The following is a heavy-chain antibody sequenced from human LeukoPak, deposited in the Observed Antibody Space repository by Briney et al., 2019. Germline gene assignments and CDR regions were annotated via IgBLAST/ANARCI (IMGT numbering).Heavy chain of an antibody. D-gene: IGHD3/OR15-3a*01. J-gene: IGHJ6*02. CDR2: MNPNIGNT. CDR1: GYTPTSYD. Sequence: ASVKVSCKASGYTPTSYDINWVRPATEPGLEWMGCMNPNIGNTSYAQKLRGRATMTRNTSISTAYMEMSSLRSEDTDVYYCASGVSGLYYYYGMDVWGQGTTVTVSS. CDR3: ASGVSGLYYYYGMDV. V-gene: IGHV1-8*01.